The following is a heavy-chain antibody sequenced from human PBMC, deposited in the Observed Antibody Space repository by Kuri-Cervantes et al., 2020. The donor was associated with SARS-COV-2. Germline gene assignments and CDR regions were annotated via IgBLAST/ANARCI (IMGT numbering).Heavy chain of an antibody. Sequence: GESLKITCEASGLTLSSYDMHWVRQGTGKGLEWVACIGAAGDPNYPGSVKGRFTISRENAKNSLYLQMNSLRDEDTAVYYCARDGGALMDVWGQGTTVTVSS. V-gene: IGHV3-13*05. J-gene: IGHJ6*02. CDR3: ARDGGALMDV. CDR1: GLTLSSYD. CDR2: IGAAGDP. D-gene: IGHD3-10*01.